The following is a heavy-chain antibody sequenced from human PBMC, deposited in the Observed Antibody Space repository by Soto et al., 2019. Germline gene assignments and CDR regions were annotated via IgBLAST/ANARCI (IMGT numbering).Heavy chain of an antibody. V-gene: IGHV4-59*08. CDR1: GGSITDYY. J-gene: IGHJ5*02. CDR2: GYHSVSI. CDR3: AVVPAAIGYFRFFDP. Sequence: PSETLSLTCTVSGGSITDYYWSWIRQPPGKALEWIGYGYHSVSIHYNPSLKTRVTISVDTSRNQFSLKLSSVTAADTAVYYCAVVPAAIGYFRFFDPWGKGTLVTVSS. D-gene: IGHD2-2*02.